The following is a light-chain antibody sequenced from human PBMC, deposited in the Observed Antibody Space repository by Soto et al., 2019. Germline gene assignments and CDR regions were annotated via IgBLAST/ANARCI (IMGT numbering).Light chain of an antibody. V-gene: IGKV3-20*01. CDR1: QSVSSSS. Sequence: EIVLTQSPGTLSLSPGERATLSCRASQSVSSSSLTWYQQKPGQAPRLLIYGASSRATGIPDRFSGSGSGTDFTLTISRLEPEDSAVYYCQQYGSSLTWTFGQGTKVELK. CDR3: QQYGSSLTWT. J-gene: IGKJ1*01. CDR2: GAS.